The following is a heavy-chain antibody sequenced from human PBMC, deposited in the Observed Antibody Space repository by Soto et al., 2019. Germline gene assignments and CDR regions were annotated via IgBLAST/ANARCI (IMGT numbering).Heavy chain of an antibody. V-gene: IGHV3-30*18. CDR1: GFIFSNFG. D-gene: IGHD2-15*01. CDR3: AKDRRIAYYYMDV. CDR2: ISYDGNKR. Sequence: QVQLVESGGGVVQPGGSLTLSCAASGFIFSNFGMHWVRQAPGKGLEWLAVISYDGNKRYYSDSVKGRFTISRDNSDNTLYLQMNTLKADDTAAYFCAKDRRIAYYYMDVWGRGSTVTVSS. J-gene: IGHJ6*03.